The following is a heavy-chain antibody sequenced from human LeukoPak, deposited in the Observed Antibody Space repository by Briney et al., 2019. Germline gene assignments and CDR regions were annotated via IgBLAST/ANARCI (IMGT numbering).Heavy chain of an antibody. CDR3: ARGRKTIRTNYYYYYMDV. Sequence: ASVTVSCKASGYTFTSYDINWVRQATGQGLEWMGWMNPNSGNTGYAQKFQGRVTITRNTSISTAYMELSSLRSEDTAVYYCARGRKTIRTNYYYYYMDVWGKGTTVTVSS. D-gene: IGHD3-3*01. J-gene: IGHJ6*03. V-gene: IGHV1-8*03. CDR2: MNPNSGNT. CDR1: GYTFTSYD.